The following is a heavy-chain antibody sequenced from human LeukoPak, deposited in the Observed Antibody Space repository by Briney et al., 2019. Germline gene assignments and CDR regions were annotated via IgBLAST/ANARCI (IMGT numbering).Heavy chain of an antibody. Sequence: GGSLRLSCAASGLTLGNYWMSWVRQAPGKGLEWVANINPDGGDKSYVGSVKGRFTISRDNAKNSLYLQMNSLGAEDTAVYYCARDYDYSLGYWGQGTLVTVSS. CDR3: ARDYDYSLGY. CDR2: INPDGGDK. CDR1: GLTLGNYW. J-gene: IGHJ4*02. D-gene: IGHD4/OR15-4a*01. V-gene: IGHV3-7*01.